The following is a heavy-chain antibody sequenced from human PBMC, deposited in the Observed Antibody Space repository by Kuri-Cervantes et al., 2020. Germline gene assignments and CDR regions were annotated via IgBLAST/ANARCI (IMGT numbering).Heavy chain of an antibody. Sequence: GGSLRPSCAASGFTFDDYAMHWVRQAPGKGLEWVSGISWNSGSIGYEDSVKGRFTISRDDAKNSLYLQMNRLRAEDTAVYYCARLRVQDSSGRDAFDIWGQGTMVTVSS. CDR1: GFTFDDYA. V-gene: IGHV3-9*01. D-gene: IGHD3-22*01. CDR3: ARLRVQDSSGRDAFDI. J-gene: IGHJ3*02. CDR2: ISWNSGSI.